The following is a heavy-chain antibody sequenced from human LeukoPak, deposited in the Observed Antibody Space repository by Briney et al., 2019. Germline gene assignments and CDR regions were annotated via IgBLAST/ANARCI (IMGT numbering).Heavy chain of an antibody. CDR2: IYYSGST. D-gene: IGHD2-2*02. Sequence: SQTLSLTCTVSGGSISSGDYYWSWIRQPPGKGLEWIGYIYYSGSTYYNPSLKSRVTISVDTSKNQFSLKLRSVTAADTAVYYCAKVLYLEAFDIWGQGTKVIVSS. CDR1: GGSISSGDYY. CDR3: AKVLYLEAFDI. V-gene: IGHV4-30-4*08. J-gene: IGHJ3*02.